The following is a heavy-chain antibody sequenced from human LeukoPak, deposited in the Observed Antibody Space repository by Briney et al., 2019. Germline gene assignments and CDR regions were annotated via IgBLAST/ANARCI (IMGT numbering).Heavy chain of an antibody. D-gene: IGHD2-2*01. CDR2: ISSSSSTI. CDR1: GFTFSSYS. CDR3: ARDSSADIVVVPDAFDI. J-gene: IGHJ3*02. Sequence: HAGGSLRLSCAASGFTFSSYSMNWVRQAPGKGLEWVSYISSSSSTIYYADSVKGRFTISRDNAKNSLYLQMNSLRAEGTAVYYCARDSSADIVVVPDAFDIWGQGTMVTVSS. V-gene: IGHV3-48*01.